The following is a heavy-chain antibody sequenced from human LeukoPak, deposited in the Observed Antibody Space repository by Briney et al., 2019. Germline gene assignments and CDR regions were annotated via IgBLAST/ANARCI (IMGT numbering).Heavy chain of an antibody. J-gene: IGHJ4*02. Sequence: PSETLSLTCTVSGGSISSYYWSWIRQPPGKGLEWIGYIYYSGSTNYNPSLKSRVTISVDTSKNQFSLKLSSVTAADTAVYYCARAEKDVGAWLHTSYYFDYWGQGTLVTVSS. CDR1: GGSISSYY. D-gene: IGHD5-12*01. V-gene: IGHV4-59*08. CDR3: ARAEKDVGAWLHTSYYFDY. CDR2: IYYSGST.